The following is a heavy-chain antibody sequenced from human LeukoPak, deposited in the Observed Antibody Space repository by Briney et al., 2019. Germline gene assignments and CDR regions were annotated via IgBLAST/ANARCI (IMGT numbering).Heavy chain of an antibody. Sequence: GASVKVSCKASGYTFTSYDINWVRQATGQGLEWVGWMKPNSGNTGYAQKFQGRVTMTRNTSISTAYMELSSLRSEDTAVYYCARGLGELWLPVPTRPYGMDVWGQGTTVTVSS. D-gene: IGHD5-18*01. CDR1: GYTFTSYD. J-gene: IGHJ6*02. CDR2: MKPNSGNT. CDR3: ARGLGELWLPVPTRPYGMDV. V-gene: IGHV1-8*01.